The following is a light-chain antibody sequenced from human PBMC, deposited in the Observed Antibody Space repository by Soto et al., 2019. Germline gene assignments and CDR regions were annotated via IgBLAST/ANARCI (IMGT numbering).Light chain of an antibody. J-gene: IGKJ1*01. CDR3: QQYGSSGT. CDR1: QRVSSDY. V-gene: IGKV3-20*01. CDR2: GAS. Sequence: DIVLTQSPGTLSLSPGERATLSCRASQRVSSDYLTWYQQRPGQAPRLLIYGASIRATGIPDRFSGSGSGTDFTLTISRLEPEDFAVYYCQQYGSSGTFGQGTQVDIK.